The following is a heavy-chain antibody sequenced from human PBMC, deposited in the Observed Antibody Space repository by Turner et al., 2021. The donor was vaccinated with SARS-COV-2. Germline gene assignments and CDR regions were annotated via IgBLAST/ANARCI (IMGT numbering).Heavy chain of an antibody. V-gene: IGHV3-33*05. CDR3: AREVSGSYWPFDY. Sequence: QVQLVESGGGVVQPGWSLRRFCAASGVPFYSYGMHWVRRAPGKGLEWVAIILYDGSNKYYADSVKSRFTISRDNSKNTLYLQMNSLRAEDTAVYYCAREVSGSYWPFDYWGQGTLVTVSS. D-gene: IGHD1-26*01. J-gene: IGHJ4*02. CDR1: GVPFYSYG. CDR2: ILYDGSNK.